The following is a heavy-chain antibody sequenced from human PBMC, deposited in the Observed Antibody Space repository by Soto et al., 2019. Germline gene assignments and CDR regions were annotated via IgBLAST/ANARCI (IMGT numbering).Heavy chain of an antibody. CDR2: ICVSSSYI. Sequence: PGGCLARLSRASRFSVTNFNMKWVRQAPGKGLEWGSSICVSSSYIYYADSVKGRFTISRDNAKNSLFLQMNSLRAEDTAVYYCARDRDLAAAGFYYYYGMDVWGQGT. D-gene: IGHD6-13*01. V-gene: IGHV3-21*01. CDR1: RFSVTNFN. CDR3: ARDRDLAAAGFYYYYGMDV. J-gene: IGHJ6*01.